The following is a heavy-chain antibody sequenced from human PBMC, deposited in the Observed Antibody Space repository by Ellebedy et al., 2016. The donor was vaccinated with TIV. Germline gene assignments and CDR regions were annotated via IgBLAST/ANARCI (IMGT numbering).Heavy chain of an antibody. Sequence: GESLKISCAASGFTFSRFWMAWVRQAPGKGLDWVSTISTTGKSPYYPDSVKGRFTISRDNSKNTLYLQMNSLTVEDTAVYYCARRYCTISRCFAASWASLDMWGQGTMVTVSS. CDR1: GFTFSRFW. V-gene: IGHV3-23*01. D-gene: IGHD2-2*01. CDR3: ARRYCTISRCFAASWASLDM. J-gene: IGHJ3*02. CDR2: ISTTGKSP.